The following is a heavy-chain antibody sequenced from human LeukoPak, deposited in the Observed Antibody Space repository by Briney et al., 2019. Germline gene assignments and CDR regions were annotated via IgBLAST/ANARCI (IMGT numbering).Heavy chain of an antibody. CDR3: ARSMGPYFDY. CDR2: IYSGGST. J-gene: IGHJ4*02. Sequence: QPGGSLRLSCAASGFTFSNYAMSWVRQAPGKGLEWVSVIYSGGSTYYADSVKGRFTISRDNSKNTLYLQMNSLRAEDTAVYYCARSMGPYFDYWGQGTLVTVSS. V-gene: IGHV3-53*01. D-gene: IGHD2-8*01. CDR1: GFTFSNYA.